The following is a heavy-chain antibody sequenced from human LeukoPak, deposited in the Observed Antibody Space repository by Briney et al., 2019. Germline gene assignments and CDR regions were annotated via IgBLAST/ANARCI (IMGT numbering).Heavy chain of an antibody. V-gene: IGHV3-23*01. J-gene: IGHJ4*02. CDR1: GFTFTSYT. D-gene: IGHD2-2*01. Sequence: GGSLRLSCAASGFTFTSYTMSWVRQAPGKRLEWVSAISGSGGSTYYAESVKGRFTISRDNSKNTLYLQMNSLRAEDTAVYYCAKDPLVSSQEYFDYWGQGTLVTVSS. CDR3: AKDPLVSSQEYFDY. CDR2: ISGSGGST.